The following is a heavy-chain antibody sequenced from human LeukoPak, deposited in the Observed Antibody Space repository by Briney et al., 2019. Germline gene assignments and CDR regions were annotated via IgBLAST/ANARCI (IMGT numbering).Heavy chain of an antibody. CDR3: ATTLRATDDDYYGMDV. CDR1: GYSATQSS. CDR2: FDPEDGQK. V-gene: IGHV1-24*01. J-gene: IGHJ6*02. D-gene: IGHD2/OR15-2a*01. Sequence: GASVKVSCKVSGYSATQSSMHWVRQAPGKGLEWMGGFDPEDGQKIYAEKFQGRVTMTDYTSTDTAYMEVSGLRSDDTAVYFCATTLRATDDDYYGMDVWGQGTTVTVSS.